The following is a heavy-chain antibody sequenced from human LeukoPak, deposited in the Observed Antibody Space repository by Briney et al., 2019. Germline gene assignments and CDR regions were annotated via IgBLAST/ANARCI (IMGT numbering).Heavy chain of an antibody. J-gene: IGHJ4*01. D-gene: IGHD3-10*01. V-gene: IGHV3-30*03. CDR3: ARAKNGIQLWTFDY. Sequence: GRSLRLSCAASEFTLSNYGMHWVRQAPGKGLEWVAVISHDGRNKYYADSVQGRFTISRDNSMNTLFLQMDSLRAEDTAVYYCARAKNGIQLWTFDYWGHGTLFTVSS. CDR2: ISHDGRNK. CDR1: EFTLSNYG.